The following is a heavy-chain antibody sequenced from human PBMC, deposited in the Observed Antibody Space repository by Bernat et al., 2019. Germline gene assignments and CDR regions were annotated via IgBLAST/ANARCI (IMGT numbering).Heavy chain of an antibody. CDR1: GFTFSSYG. CDR2: IWYDGSNK. V-gene: IGHV3-33*01. CDR3: VRDPSAVQLEQPPPLDY. J-gene: IGHJ4*02. Sequence: QVQLVESGGGVVQPGRSLRLSCAASGFTFSSYGMHWVRQAPGKGLEWVAVIWYDGSNKYYADSVKGRFTISSDNSKNTLYLQMNSLRAEDTAVYYCVRDPSAVQLEQPPPLDYWGQGTLVTVSS. D-gene: IGHD1-1*01.